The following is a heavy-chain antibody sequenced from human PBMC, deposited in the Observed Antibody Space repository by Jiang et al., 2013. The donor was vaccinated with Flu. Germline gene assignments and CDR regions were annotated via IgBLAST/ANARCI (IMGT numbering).Heavy chain of an antibody. J-gene: IGHJ3*02. CDR1: GYTFSAYY. CDR3: ARVRTGTGAFDI. D-gene: IGHD1-1*01. Sequence: VQLVESGAEVKKPGASVKVSCKASGYTFSAYYIHWVRQAPGQGLEWMGWINPDSGGTSYAQKFQDWVTLTRDTSINTAYMDLTRLRSDDTATYYCARVRTGTGAFDIWGQGTMVTV. CDR2: INPDSGGT. V-gene: IGHV1-2*04.